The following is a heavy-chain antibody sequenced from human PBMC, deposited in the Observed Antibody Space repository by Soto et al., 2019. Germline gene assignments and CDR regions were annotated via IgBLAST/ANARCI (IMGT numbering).Heavy chain of an antibody. CDR2: MNLDTGGT. CDR1: GYRFTNFY. V-gene: IGHV1-2*06. CDR3: ARDGNFAFRGYSFGFDF. Sequence: ASVKVSCKASGYRFTNFYIHWVRQAPGQGLEWMGRMNLDTGGTTYAQKFQGRVTMTRDTSINTAYTEVTNLESDDTAIYYCARDGNFAFRGYSFGFDFWGQGTLVTVSS. D-gene: IGHD5-18*01. J-gene: IGHJ4*02.